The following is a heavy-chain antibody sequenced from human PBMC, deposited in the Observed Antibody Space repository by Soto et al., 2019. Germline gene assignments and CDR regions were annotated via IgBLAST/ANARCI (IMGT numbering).Heavy chain of an antibody. CDR3: ATSLGYYYDSSGYYSDY. CDR1: GCSIRSGDYY. CDR2: IYYSGST. Sequence: PSEALSVSCPVSGCSIRSGDYYWSWIRQPPGKGLEWIGYIYYSGSTYYNPPLKSRVTISVDTSKNQFSLKLSSVTAADTAVYYCATSLGYYYDSSGYYSDYWGQGTLVTVSS. D-gene: IGHD3-22*01. J-gene: IGHJ4*02. V-gene: IGHV4-30-4*01.